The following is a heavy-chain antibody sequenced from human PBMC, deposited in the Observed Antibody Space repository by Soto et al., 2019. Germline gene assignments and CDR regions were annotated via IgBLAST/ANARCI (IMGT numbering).Heavy chain of an antibody. V-gene: IGHV1-18*01. CDR1: GYTFTSYG. CDR3: AREGGYSYGLPWYYYGMDV. CDR2: ISAYNGNT. D-gene: IGHD5-18*01. Sequence: ASVKVSCKASGYTFTSYGISWVRQAPGQGLEWMGWISAYNGNTNYAQKLQGRVTMTTDTSTSTAYMELRSLRSDDTAVYYCAREGGYSYGLPWYYYGMDVWGQGTTVTVSS. J-gene: IGHJ6*02.